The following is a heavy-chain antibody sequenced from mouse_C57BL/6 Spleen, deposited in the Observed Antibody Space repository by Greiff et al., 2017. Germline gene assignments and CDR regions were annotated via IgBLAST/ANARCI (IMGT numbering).Heavy chain of an antibody. CDR3: AKNMGPGTRAMDY. V-gene: IGHV2-4*01. CDR2: IWSGGST. Sequence: VQLQESGPGLVQPSQSLSITCTVSGFSLTSYGVYWVRQPPGKGLEWLGVIWSGGSTDYNAAFISRLSISKDNSKSQVFFKMNSLQADDTAIYYCAKNMGPGTRAMDYWGQGTSVTVSS. CDR1: GFSLTSYG. D-gene: IGHD4-1*01. J-gene: IGHJ4*01.